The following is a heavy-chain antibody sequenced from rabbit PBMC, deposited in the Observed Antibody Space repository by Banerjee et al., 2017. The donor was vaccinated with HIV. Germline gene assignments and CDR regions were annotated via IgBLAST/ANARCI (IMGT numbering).Heavy chain of an antibody. Sequence: EPLVESGGDLVQPEGSLTLTCTASGFTISSSYWIWWVRQAPGKGLEWIACIYAGSSGNTYYASWAKGRFTISKTSSTTVTLQMTSLTAADTATYFCARSAYAGGAGDGLNLWGQGTLVTVS. CDR3: ARSAYAGGAGDGLNL. V-gene: IGHV1S45*01. J-gene: IGHJ4*01. D-gene: IGHD4-2*01. CDR1: GFTISSSYW. CDR2: IYAGSSGNT.